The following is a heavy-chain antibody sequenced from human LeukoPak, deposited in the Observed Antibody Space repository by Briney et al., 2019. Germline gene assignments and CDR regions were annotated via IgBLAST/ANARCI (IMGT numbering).Heavy chain of an antibody. Sequence: GGSLRLSCAASGFTFRRYAMSWVRQAPGKGLEWVSAISGSGTGTYYADSVKGRFTVSRDNSKNTLFLQMNSLRAEDTAVYYCAKDMGQQLVLPDAFDIWGQGTMVTVSS. J-gene: IGHJ3*02. CDR2: ISGSGTGT. CDR1: GFTFRRYA. D-gene: IGHD6-6*01. CDR3: AKDMGQQLVLPDAFDI. V-gene: IGHV3-23*01.